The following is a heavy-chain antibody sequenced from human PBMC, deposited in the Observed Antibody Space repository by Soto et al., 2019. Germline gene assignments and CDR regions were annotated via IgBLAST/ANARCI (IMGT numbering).Heavy chain of an antibody. CDR1: GYPFDTYG. CDR3: ARDPQEFWNSYFFDP. J-gene: IGHJ5*02. Sequence: ASVKVSCKASGYPFDTYGINWVRQAPGQRPEWMGWISAYNGQTDYAQNFQDRVTMATDTSTNTAYMELRNLRSDDTAVYYCARDPQEFWNSYFFDPWGPGTLVTVSS. V-gene: IGHV1-18*01. CDR2: ISAYNGQT. D-gene: IGHD3-3*01.